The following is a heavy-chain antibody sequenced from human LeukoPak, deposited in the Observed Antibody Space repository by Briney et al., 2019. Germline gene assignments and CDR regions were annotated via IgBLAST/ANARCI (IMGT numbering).Heavy chain of an antibody. CDR1: GYSFTSYW. CDR3: ARRTAAAGKARGAFDI. CDR2: IYPGDSDT. V-gene: IGHV5-51*01. Sequence: GESLKISCKGSGYSFTSYWIGWVRQMPGKGLEWMGIIYPGDSDTRYSPSFQGQVTISADKSFSTAYLQWSSLKASDTAMYYCARRTAAAGKARGAFDIWGQGTMVTVSS. D-gene: IGHD6-13*01. J-gene: IGHJ3*02.